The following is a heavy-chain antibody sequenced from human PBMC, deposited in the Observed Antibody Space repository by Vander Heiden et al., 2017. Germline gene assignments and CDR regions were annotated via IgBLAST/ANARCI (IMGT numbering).Heavy chain of an antibody. J-gene: IGHJ3*02. Sequence: QVHLVQSGAEVKKPGASVKVSCKASGYTFSRYDINWVRQAAGQGLEWMGWMNPNSGNTGYAQKFQGRVTMTRSTSISTAYMELSSLTSEDTAVYYCAREGVVVTPIPDPFDIWGQGTMVTVSS. CDR2: MNPNSGNT. CDR1: GYTFSRYD. CDR3: AREGVVVTPIPDPFDI. V-gene: IGHV1-8*01. D-gene: IGHD2-21*02.